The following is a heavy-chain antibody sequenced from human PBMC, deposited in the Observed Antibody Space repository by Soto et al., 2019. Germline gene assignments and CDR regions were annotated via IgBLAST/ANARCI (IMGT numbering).Heavy chain of an antibody. CDR1: GYTFTSYG. CDR3: ARDTGGKSIDYGDYGYDY. CDR2: ISAYNGNT. J-gene: IGHJ4*02. V-gene: IGHV1-18*01. D-gene: IGHD4-17*01. Sequence: QVQLVQSGAEVRKPGASVKVSCKASGYTFTSYGISWVRQAPGQGLEWMGWISAYNGNTNYAQKLQGRVTMTTDTSTSTAYMELRSLRSDDTAVYYCARDTGGKSIDYGDYGYDYWGQGTLVTVSS.